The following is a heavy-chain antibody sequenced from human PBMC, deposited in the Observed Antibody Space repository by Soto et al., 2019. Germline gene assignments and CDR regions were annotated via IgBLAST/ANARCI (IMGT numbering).Heavy chain of an antibody. CDR3: ARQMGHYDYVWGSYAFDI. J-gene: IGHJ3*02. V-gene: IGHV3-64*01. CDR1: GFTFSSYA. Sequence: EVQLVESGGGLVQPGGSLRLSCAASGFTFSSYAMHWVRQAPGKGLEYVSAISRNGGSTYYANSVKGRFTISRDNSKNTLYLQMGSLRAEDMAVYYCARQMGHYDYVWGSYAFDIWGQGTMVTVSS. D-gene: IGHD3-16*01. CDR2: ISRNGGST.